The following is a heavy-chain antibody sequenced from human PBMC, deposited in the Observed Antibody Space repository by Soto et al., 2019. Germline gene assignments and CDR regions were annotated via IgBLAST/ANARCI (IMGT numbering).Heavy chain of an antibody. CDR2: ISGSGGST. CDR1: GFTFSSYA. V-gene: IGHV3-23*01. D-gene: IGHD3-10*01. Sequence: EVQLLESGGGLVQPGGSLRLSCAVSGFTFSSYAMRWVREAPGKGLEWVSAISGSGGSTYYADSVKGRFTISRDNSKNTLYLQMNSLRAEDTAVYYGAKRGSGSYYDYWGQGTLVTVSS. J-gene: IGHJ4*02. CDR3: AKRGSGSYYDY.